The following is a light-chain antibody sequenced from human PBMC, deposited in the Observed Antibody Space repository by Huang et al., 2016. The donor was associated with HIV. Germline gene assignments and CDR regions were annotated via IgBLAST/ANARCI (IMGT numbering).Light chain of an antibody. J-gene: IGKJ1*01. V-gene: IGKV1-39*01. CDR1: QSITTS. CDR2: DAS. Sequence: DIQMTQSPSSLSASVGDRVTITCRASQSITTSLNWYQQRPGKAPKLLIYDASTLQSGVPSRFSGSGSGTDFTLTISSLQPEDFATYHCQQSYRTPDTFGQGTNVEIK. CDR3: QQSYRTPDT.